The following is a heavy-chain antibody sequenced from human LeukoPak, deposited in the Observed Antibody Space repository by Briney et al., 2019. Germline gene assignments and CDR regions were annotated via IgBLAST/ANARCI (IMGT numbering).Heavy chain of an antibody. CDR3: ASLFIIDYYASGSYDY. CDR2: IQNDGSNE. V-gene: IGHV3-30*02. J-gene: IGHJ4*02. D-gene: IGHD3-10*01. CDR1: GFTFRSYG. Sequence: GGSLRLSCAASGFTFRSYGMHWVRQAPGKGLEWVAYIQNDGSNEQYADSVKGRFSISRDSSKNILYLQMNSLRAEDTAVYFCASLFIIDYYASGSYDYWGQGTLVTVSS.